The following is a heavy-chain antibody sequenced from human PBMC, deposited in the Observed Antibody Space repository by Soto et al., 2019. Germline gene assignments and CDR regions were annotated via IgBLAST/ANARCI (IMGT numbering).Heavy chain of an antibody. V-gene: IGHV3-53*05. D-gene: IGHD3-22*01. CDR1: GFTVSNNY. CDR2: IYSGGYT. Sequence: GGSLRLSCAVSGFTVSNNYMSWVRQAPGKGLEGVSVIYSGGYTAYGDSVKGRFTISRDNSKNTLYLQMNSLRSDDTAVYYCARDSSGYPGWFDPWGQGTLVTVSS. CDR3: ARDSSGYPGWFDP. J-gene: IGHJ5*02.